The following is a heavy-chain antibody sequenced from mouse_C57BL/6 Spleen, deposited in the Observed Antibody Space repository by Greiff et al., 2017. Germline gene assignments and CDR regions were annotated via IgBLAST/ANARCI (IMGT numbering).Heavy chain of an antibody. CDR1: GYTFTSYW. V-gene: IGHV1-59*01. CDR3: ARGGTTVVATPFAY. Sequence: QVQLKQPGAELVRPGTSVKLSCKASGYTFTSYWMHWVKQRPGQGLEWIGVIDPSDSYTNYNQKFKGKATLTVDTSSSTAYMQLSSLTSEDSAVYYCARGGTTVVATPFAYWGQGTLVTVSA. J-gene: IGHJ3*01. D-gene: IGHD1-1*01. CDR2: IDPSDSYT.